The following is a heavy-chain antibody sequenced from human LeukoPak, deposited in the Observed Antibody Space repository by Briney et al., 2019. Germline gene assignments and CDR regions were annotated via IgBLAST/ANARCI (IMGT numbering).Heavy chain of an antibody. V-gene: IGHV4-39*07. CDR3: VIGYSSSWQYDY. CDR2: IYYSGST. D-gene: IGHD6-13*01. Sequence: PSETLSLTCTVSGGSISSSSYYWGWIRQPPGKGLEWIGSIYYSGSTYYNPSLKSRVTISVDTSKNQFSLKLSSVTAADTAVYYCVIGYSSSWQYDYWGQGTLVTVSS. J-gene: IGHJ4*02. CDR1: GGSISSSSYY.